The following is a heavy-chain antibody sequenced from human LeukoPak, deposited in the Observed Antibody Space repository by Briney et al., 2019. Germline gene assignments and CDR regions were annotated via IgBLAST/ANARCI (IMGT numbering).Heavy chain of an antibody. CDR2: IYTSGST. J-gene: IGHJ4*02. D-gene: IGHD6-13*01. CDR1: GGSISSGSYY. Sequence: SETLSLTCTVSGGSISSGSYYWSWIRQPAGKGLEWIGRIYTSGSTNYNPSLKSRVTISVDTSKNQFSLKLSSVTAADTAVYYCARRAAAGTGPFDYWGQGTLVTVSS. CDR3: ARRAAAGTGPFDY. V-gene: IGHV4-61*02.